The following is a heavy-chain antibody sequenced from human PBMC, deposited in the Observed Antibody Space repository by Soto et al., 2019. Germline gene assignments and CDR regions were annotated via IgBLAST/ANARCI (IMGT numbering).Heavy chain of an antibody. CDR3: AKDSWTYEELLAY. CDR2: ISKGSSTI. J-gene: IGHJ4*02. CDR1: GFTFSEYA. D-gene: IGHD3-22*01. Sequence: EVKLVESGGGLVQPGGSLRLSCDASGFTFSEYAMNWVRQAPGKGLEWVSFISKGSSTIYYADSLKGRFTLSRDNAKNSLYLQRNNLREEDTAIYYGAKDSWTYEELLAYWGQGPLVPVSS. V-gene: IGHV3-48*02.